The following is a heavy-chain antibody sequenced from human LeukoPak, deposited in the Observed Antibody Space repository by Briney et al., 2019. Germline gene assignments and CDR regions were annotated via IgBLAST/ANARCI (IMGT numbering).Heavy chain of an antibody. D-gene: IGHD3-3*01. Sequence: GGSLRLSCAASGFTFSSYAMHWVRQAPGKGLEWVAVISYDGSNKYYADSVKGRFTISRDNSENTLYLQMNSLRAEDTAVYYCAREPQPYYDFWSGYYSHWGQGTLVTVSS. V-gene: IGHV3-30-3*01. CDR3: AREPQPYYDFWSGYYSH. CDR2: ISYDGSNK. J-gene: IGHJ4*02. CDR1: GFTFSSYA.